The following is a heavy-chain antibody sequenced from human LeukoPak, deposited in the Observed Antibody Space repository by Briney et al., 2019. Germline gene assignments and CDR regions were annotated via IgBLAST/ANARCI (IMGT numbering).Heavy chain of an antibody. CDR2: INPSGGST. J-gene: IGHJ5*02. CDR1: GYTFTSYG. D-gene: IGHD3-16*01. Sequence: GASVKVSCKASGYTFTSYGISWVRQAPGQGLEWMGIINPSGGSTSYAQKFQGRVTMTRDMSTSTVYMELSSLRSEDTAVYYCARDSQGGNWFDPWGQGTLVTVSS. V-gene: IGHV1-46*01. CDR3: ARDSQGGNWFDP.